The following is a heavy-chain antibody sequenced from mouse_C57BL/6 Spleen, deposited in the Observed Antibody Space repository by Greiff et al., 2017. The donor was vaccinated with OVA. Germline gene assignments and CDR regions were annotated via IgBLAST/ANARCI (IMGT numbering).Heavy chain of an antibody. J-gene: IGHJ1*03. CDR3: ARNYYGSSPYWYFDV. V-gene: IGHV1-9*01. CDR2: ILPGRGST. CDR1: GYTFTGYW. D-gene: IGHD1-1*01. Sequence: VQLQQSGAELMKPGASVKLSCKATGYTFTGYWIEWVKQRPGHGLEWIGEILPGRGSTNYNEKFKGKATFTADKSSNTAYMQLSSLTTDDSSIYYCARNYYGSSPYWYFDVWGTGTTVTVSS.